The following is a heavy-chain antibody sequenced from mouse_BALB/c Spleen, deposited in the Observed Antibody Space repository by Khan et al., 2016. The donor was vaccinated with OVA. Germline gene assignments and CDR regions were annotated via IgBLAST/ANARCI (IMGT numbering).Heavy chain of an antibody. Sequence: QVQLKESGPGLVAPSQSLSITCTISGFSLTNYGVHWVRQPPGKGLEWLVVIWSDGSTTYNSALKSRLTISKDNSKSQVFLKLNSLQTYDTAMYFCARQPYYHYNGMDYWGQGTSVTVSS. V-gene: IGHV2-6-1*01. CDR1: GFSLTNYG. D-gene: IGHD2-10*01. CDR3: ARQPYYHYNGMDY. J-gene: IGHJ4*01. CDR2: IWSDGST.